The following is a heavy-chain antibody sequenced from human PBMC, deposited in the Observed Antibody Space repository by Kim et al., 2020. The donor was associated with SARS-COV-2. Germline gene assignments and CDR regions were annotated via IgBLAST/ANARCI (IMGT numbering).Heavy chain of an antibody. Sequence: YAQKVQGRVTMTRDTSISTAYMELSRLRSDDTAVYYCASEGGSYYSPFDYWGQGTLVTVSS. V-gene: IGHV1-2*02. D-gene: IGHD1-26*01. CDR3: ASEGGSYYSPFDY. J-gene: IGHJ4*02.